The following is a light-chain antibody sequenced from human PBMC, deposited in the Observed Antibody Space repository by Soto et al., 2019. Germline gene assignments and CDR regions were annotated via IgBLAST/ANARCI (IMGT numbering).Light chain of an antibody. J-gene: IGKJ1*01. CDR2: LGS. V-gene: IGKV2-28*01. CDR3: MQALQTPWT. Sequence: DIVMTQSPLSLPVTPGEPASISCRSSQSLLHSNGYDYLDWYLQKPGQSPQLLIYLGSNRASGVPDRFSGSGSGTDFTLKISGVEAEHVGVYYCMQALQTPWTFGQGTKVDI. CDR1: QSLLHSNGYDY.